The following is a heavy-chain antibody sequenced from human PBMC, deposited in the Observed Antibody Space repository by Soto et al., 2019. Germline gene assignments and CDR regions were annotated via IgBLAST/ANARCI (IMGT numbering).Heavy chain of an antibody. V-gene: IGHV3-23*01. CDR3: AKGGAVYGLLTHDY. CDR2: ITGSSSNL. J-gene: IGHJ4*02. D-gene: IGHD3-9*01. Sequence: EVQLLESGGGLEQPGGSLRLSCAASGFTFRDYAMSWVRQAPGKGLEWVTTITGSSSNLYYSDSVKGRFAISRDNSKNTLYLQMDSMTAEDTALYYCAKGGAVYGLLTHDYWGQGTLVTVSS. CDR1: GFTFRDYA.